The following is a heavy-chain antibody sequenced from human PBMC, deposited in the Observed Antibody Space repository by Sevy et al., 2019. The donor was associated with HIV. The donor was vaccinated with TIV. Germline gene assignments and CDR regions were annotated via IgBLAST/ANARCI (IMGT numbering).Heavy chain of an antibody. J-gene: IGHJ4*02. CDR3: TTAAYDYVWGSYRRNDY. V-gene: IGHV3-15*01. D-gene: IGHD3-16*02. CDR1: GFTFSNAW. Sequence: GGSLRLSCAASGFTFSNAWMSWVRQAPGKGLEWVGRIKSKTDGGTTDYAAPVKGRFTISREDSKNTLYLQMNSLKTEDTAVYYCTTAAYDYVWGSYRRNDYWGQGTLVTVSS. CDR2: IKSKTDGGTT.